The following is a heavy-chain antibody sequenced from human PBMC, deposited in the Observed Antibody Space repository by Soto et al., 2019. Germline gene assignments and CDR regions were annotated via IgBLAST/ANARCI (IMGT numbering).Heavy chain of an antibody. CDR2: IIPIFGTA. D-gene: IGHD3-10*01. Sequence: SVKVSCKASGGTFSSYAISWVRQAPGQGLEWMGGIIPIFGTANYAQKFQGRVTITADESTSTAYMELSSLRSEDTAVYYCARAREFTYYYGSGSTNYYYGMDVWGQGTTVTVSS. CDR1: GGTFSSYA. J-gene: IGHJ6*02. V-gene: IGHV1-69*13. CDR3: ARAREFTYYYGSGSTNYYYGMDV.